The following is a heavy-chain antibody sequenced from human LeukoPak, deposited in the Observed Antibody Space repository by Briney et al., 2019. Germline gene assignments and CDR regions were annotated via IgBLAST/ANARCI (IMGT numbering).Heavy chain of an antibody. CDR2: IYHSGGT. Sequence: KPSETLSLTCAVSGYSTSSGYYWGWIRQPPGKGLEWIGSIYHSGGTYYNPSLKSRVTISVDTSKNQFSLKLSSVTAADTAVYYCARQPEPYGSGSFFDYWGQGTLVTVSS. D-gene: IGHD3-10*01. CDR1: GYSTSSGYY. J-gene: IGHJ4*02. CDR3: ARQPEPYGSGSFFDY. V-gene: IGHV4-38-2*01.